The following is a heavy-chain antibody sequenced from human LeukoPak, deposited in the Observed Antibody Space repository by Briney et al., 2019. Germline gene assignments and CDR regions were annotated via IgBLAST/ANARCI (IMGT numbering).Heavy chain of an antibody. V-gene: IGHV3-74*01. CDR3: VRGNDYGGPHY. J-gene: IGHJ4*02. Sequence: GGSLRLSCAVSGFTFSSYWMHWVRQAPGKGLVWVSRIDRDGSRINYADSVKGRFSISRDNGKNTLFLQMNSLRAEDAAVYYCVRGNDYGGPHYWGQGTLVTVST. CDR2: IDRDGSRI. CDR1: GFTFSSYW. D-gene: IGHD4-23*01.